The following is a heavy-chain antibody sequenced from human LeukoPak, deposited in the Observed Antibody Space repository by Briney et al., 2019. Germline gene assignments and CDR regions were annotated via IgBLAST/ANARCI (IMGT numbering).Heavy chain of an antibody. J-gene: IGHJ4*02. CDR2: IRSKAFGETA. Sequence: GGSLRLSCTVSGFTFGDYAINWVRQAPGKGREWVGFIRSKAFGETAEYAASVKGRFTISRDDSKSIAYPQMNSLKTEDTAVYYCTRDRGSSTLGDYWGQGTLVTVSS. D-gene: IGHD7-27*01. CDR1: GFTFGDYA. CDR3: TRDRGSSTLGDY. V-gene: IGHV3-49*04.